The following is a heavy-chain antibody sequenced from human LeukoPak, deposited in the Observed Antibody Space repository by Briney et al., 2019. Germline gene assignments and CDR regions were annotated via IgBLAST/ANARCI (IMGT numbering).Heavy chain of an antibody. CDR1: GFTFSSYG. CDR2: ISYDGSNK. CDR3: ARDYKERAFDI. J-gene: IGHJ3*02. Sequence: PGGSLRLSCAASGFTFSSYGMHWVRQAPGKGLEWVAVISYDGSNKYYADSVKGRFTISRDNSKNTLYLQMNSLRAEDTAVYYCARDYKERAFDIWGQGTMVTVSS. V-gene: IGHV3-30*19. D-gene: IGHD1-14*01.